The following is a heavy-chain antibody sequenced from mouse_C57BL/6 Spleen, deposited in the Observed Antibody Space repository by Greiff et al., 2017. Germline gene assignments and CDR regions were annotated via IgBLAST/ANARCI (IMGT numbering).Heavy chain of an antibody. J-gene: IGHJ4*01. CDR1: GYTFTDYY. CDR2: INPNNGGT. Sequence: VQLQQSGPELVTPGASVKISCKASGYTFTDYYMNWVKQSHGKSLAWIGDINPNNGGTSYNQKFKGNATLPVDKSSSTADMELLSLTSEDSAVEYCARRGGGARDYWGQGTSVTVSS. CDR3: ARRGGGARDY. V-gene: IGHV1-26*01. D-gene: IGHD1-1*02.